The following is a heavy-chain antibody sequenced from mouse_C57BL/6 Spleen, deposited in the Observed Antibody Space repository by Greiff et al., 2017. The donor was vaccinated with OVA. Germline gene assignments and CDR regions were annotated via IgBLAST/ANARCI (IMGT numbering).Heavy chain of an antibody. J-gene: IGHJ2*01. CDR1: GYTFPSYW. CDR2: IDPSDSDT. Sequence: VQLQQPGAELVRPGSSVKLSCKASGYTFPSYWMHWVKQRPIQGLEWIGNIDPSDSDTHYNQKFKDKATLTVDKSSSTAYMQLSSLTSEDSAVYYCARGNYYGSSYGGYFDYWGQGTTLTVSS. V-gene: IGHV1-52*01. CDR3: ARGNYYGSSYGGYFDY. D-gene: IGHD1-1*01.